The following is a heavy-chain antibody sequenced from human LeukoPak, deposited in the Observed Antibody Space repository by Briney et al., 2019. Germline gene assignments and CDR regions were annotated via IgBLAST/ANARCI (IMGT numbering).Heavy chain of an antibody. V-gene: IGHV3-30*18. CDR3: AKRRRSSSWYVGDAFDI. J-gene: IGHJ3*02. CDR1: GFTFSSYG. D-gene: IGHD6-13*01. CDR2: ISYDGSNK. Sequence: GGSLRLSCAASGFTFSSYGMHWVRQAPGKGLEWVAVISYDGSNKYYADSVKGRFTISRDNSKNTLYLQMNSLRAEDTAVYYCAKRRRSSSWYVGDAFDIWGRGTKVTVSS.